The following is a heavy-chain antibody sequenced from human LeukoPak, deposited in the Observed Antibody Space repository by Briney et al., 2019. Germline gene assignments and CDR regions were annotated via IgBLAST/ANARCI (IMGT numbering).Heavy chain of an antibody. V-gene: IGHV3-30-3*01. Sequence: GRSLRLSCAASGFTFSSYAMHWVRQAPGKGLEWVAVISYDGSSKYYADSVKGRFTISRDNSKNTPYLQMNSLRAEDTAVYYCARGRSTYYDFWSGYQLAPHDAFDIWGQGTMVTVSS. CDR3: ARGRSTYYDFWSGYQLAPHDAFDI. D-gene: IGHD3-3*01. CDR1: GFTFSSYA. J-gene: IGHJ3*02. CDR2: ISYDGSSK.